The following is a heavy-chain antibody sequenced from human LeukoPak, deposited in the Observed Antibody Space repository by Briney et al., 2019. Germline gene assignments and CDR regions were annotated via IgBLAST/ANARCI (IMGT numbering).Heavy chain of an antibody. CDR2: ISSSGSTI. Sequence: GGSLRLSCAASGFTFSSYEMNWVRQAPGKGLEWVSYISSSGSTIYYADSVKGRFTISRDNAKNSLYPQMNSLRAEDTAVYYCARQPYSSSWLDYWGQGTLVTVSS. J-gene: IGHJ4*02. CDR3: ARQPYSSSWLDY. D-gene: IGHD6-13*01. V-gene: IGHV3-48*03. CDR1: GFTFSSYE.